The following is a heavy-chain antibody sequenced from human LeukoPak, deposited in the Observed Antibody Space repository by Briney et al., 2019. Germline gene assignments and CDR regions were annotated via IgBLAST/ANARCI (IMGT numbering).Heavy chain of an antibody. CDR1: GGSISNYY. CDR3: ARLTSWFVLDY. D-gene: IGHD1-1*01. V-gene: IGHV4-59*01. J-gene: IGHJ4*02. Sequence: SETLSLTCTVSGGSISNYYWSWIQQPPGKGLEWIGYVYYSGSTNYNPSLKSRVTISVDTSKNQFSLRLTSVTAADTAVYYSARLTSWFVLDYWGQGTLVTVSS. CDR2: VYYSGST.